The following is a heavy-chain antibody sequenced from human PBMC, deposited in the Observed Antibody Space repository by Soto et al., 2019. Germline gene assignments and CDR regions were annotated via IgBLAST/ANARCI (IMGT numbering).Heavy chain of an antibody. CDR3: ANADLRYFAWFHRAYEAFEI. V-gene: IGHV3-23*01. CDR2: ISGSGGST. Sequence: GGSLRLSCAASGFTFSSYAMSWVRQAPGKGLEWVSAISGSGGSTYYADSVKGRFTISRDNSKTTLYLQMNSLRAEDTAVYYCANADLRYFAWFHRAYEAFEIWCQGTMDTVSS. J-gene: IGHJ3*02. CDR1: GFTFSSYA. D-gene: IGHD3-9*01.